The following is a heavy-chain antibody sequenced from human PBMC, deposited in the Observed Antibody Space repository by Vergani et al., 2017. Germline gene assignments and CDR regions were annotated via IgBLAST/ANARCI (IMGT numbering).Heavy chain of an antibody. CDR1: GGSFSGYY. J-gene: IGHJ4*02. CDR2: INHSGST. V-gene: IGHV4-34*01. Sequence: QVQLQQWGAGLLKPSETLSLTCAVYGGSFSGYYWSWIRQPPGKGLEWIGEINHSGSTNYNPSLKSRVTISVETSKKQFSLQLSSVTAADTAVYYCACTARGYGHWGQGTLVTVSS. CDR3: ACTARGYGH. D-gene: IGHD1-1*01.